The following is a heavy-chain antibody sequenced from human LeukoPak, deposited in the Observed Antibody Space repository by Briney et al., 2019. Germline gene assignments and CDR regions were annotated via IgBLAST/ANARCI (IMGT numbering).Heavy chain of an antibody. CDR2: MNPNSGNT. CDR1: GYTFTSYD. Sequence: ASVKVSCKASGYTFTSYDINWVRQATGQGLEWMGWMNPNSGNTGYAQKFQGRVTMTRNTSISTAYMELSSVTAADTAVYYCARRAVTMVRGVIITSPFDYWGQGTLVTVSS. J-gene: IGHJ4*02. V-gene: IGHV1-8*01. CDR3: ARRAVTMVRGVIITSPFDY. D-gene: IGHD3-10*01.